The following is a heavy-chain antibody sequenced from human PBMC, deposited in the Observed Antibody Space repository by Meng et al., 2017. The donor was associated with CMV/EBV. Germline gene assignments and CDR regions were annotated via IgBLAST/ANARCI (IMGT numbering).Heavy chain of an antibody. CDR3: ARDAYYDFWSGYYQYYFDY. D-gene: IGHD3-3*01. CDR2: ISAYNGNT. J-gene: IGHJ4*02. Sequence: ASVKVSCKASGYTFTSYGISWVRQAPGQGLEWMGWISAYNGNTNYAQKLQGRVTMTRDTSISTAYMELSRLRSDDTAVYYCARDAYYDFWSGYYQYYFDYWGQGTLVTVSS. CDR1: GYTFTSYG. V-gene: IGHV1-18*01.